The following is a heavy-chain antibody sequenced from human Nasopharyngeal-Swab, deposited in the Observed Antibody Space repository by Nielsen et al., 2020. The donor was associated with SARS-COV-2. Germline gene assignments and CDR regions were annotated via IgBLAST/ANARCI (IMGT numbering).Heavy chain of an antibody. CDR3: ARTQATGYQFDY. V-gene: IGHV2-70*01. CDR2: IDWDDDK. Sequence: SGPTLVKPTQTLTLTCTFSGFSLSASGMCVTWIRQPPGKALEWLALIDWDDDKYYSTSLKTRLTISKDTSQNQVVLTMTNMDPVDTATYYCARTQATGYQFDYWGQGTLVTVSS. D-gene: IGHD3-9*01. CDR1: GFSLSASGMC. J-gene: IGHJ4*02.